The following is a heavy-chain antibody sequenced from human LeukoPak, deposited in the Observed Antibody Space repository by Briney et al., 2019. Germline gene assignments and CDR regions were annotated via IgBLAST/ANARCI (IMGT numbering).Heavy chain of an antibody. D-gene: IGHD1-26*01. V-gene: IGHV3-23*01. CDR2: ISGSGDNT. Sequence: PGGSLGLSCAASGFIFSNYAMSWVRQAPGKGLLWVSSISGSGDNTYYADSVKGRFSIARDSSKNTLYLQMSSLSAEDTAVYYCAKYSGSNMAAFDIWGQGAMVIVSS. CDR1: GFIFSNYA. J-gene: IGHJ3*02. CDR3: AKYSGSNMAAFDI.